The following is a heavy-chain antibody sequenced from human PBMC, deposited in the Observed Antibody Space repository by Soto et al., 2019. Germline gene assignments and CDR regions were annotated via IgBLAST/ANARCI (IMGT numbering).Heavy chain of an antibody. CDR3: ARGSDDSTIGYYGMDV. CDR2: IYYSGST. Sequence: SETLSLTCTVSGGSISSGGYYWSWIRQHPGKGLEWIGYIYYSGSTYYNPSLKSRVTISVDTSKDQFSLKLSSVTAADTAVYYCARGSDDSTIGYYGMDVWGQGTTVTVSS. V-gene: IGHV4-31*03. CDR1: GGSISSGGYY. D-gene: IGHD3-22*01. J-gene: IGHJ6*02.